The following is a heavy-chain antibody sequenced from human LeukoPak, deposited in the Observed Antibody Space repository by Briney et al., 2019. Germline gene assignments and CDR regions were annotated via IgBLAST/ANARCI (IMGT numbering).Heavy chain of an antibody. D-gene: IGHD5-24*01. J-gene: IGHJ3*02. CDR3: VRLGKEMATIGI. Sequence: SGGSLRLSCAASGFTFSSYAMSWVRQAPGKGLEWVSAISGSGGSTYYADSVKGWFTISRDNSKNTLYLQMNSLRAEDTAVYYCVRLGKEMATIGIWGQGTMVTVSS. CDR1: GFTFSSYA. CDR2: ISGSGGST. V-gene: IGHV3-23*01.